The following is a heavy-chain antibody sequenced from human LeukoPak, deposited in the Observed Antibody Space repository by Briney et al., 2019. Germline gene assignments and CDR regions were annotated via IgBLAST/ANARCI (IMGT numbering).Heavy chain of an antibody. V-gene: IGHV3-53*01. CDR2: LYSGGSA. CDR3: ARAGGGYRYGYYYHFYMDV. CDR1: GFNVSSNY. D-gene: IGHD5-18*01. J-gene: IGHJ6*03. Sequence: PGGSLRLSCAASGFNVSSNYMSWVRQAPGKGLEWVSLLYSGGSAFHADSVKGRFTISRDNSKNMLYLQLNSLRAEDTAVYYCARAGGGYRYGYYYHFYMDVWGKGTTVTVSS.